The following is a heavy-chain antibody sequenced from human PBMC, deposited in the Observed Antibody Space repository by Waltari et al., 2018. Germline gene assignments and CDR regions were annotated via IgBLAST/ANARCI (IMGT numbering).Heavy chain of an antibody. CDR2: LSGSGAYT. J-gene: IGHJ4*02. CDR1: ALNISNTA. V-gene: IGHV3-23*01. D-gene: IGHD3-10*01. Sequence: EVQLLESGGGLVPPGGSLRPPCAASALNISNTATRTVRQAPGKGLECVSGLSGSGAYTYYADSVKGRFTISRDNSKNTLYLHMNSLRGEDTAIYYCAKADFASGSYYKLDYFDYWGQGTLVTVSS. CDR3: AKADFASGSYYKLDYFDY.